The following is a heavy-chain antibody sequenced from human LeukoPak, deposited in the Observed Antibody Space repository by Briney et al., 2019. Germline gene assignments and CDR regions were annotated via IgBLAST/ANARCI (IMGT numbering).Heavy chain of an antibody. CDR1: GGTFSSYA. V-gene: IGHV1-69*13. CDR3: ARALATMTTPNWFDP. Sequence: SVKFSCKASGGTFSSYAISWVRQAPGQGLEWMGGIIPIFGTANYAQKFQGRVTITADESTSTAYMELSSLRSEDTAVYCCARALATMTTPNWFDPWGKGTLVTVSS. CDR2: IIPIFGTA. J-gene: IGHJ5*02. D-gene: IGHD4-17*01.